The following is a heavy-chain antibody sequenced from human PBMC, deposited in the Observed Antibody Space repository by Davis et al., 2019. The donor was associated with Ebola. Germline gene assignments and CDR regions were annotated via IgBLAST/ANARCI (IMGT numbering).Heavy chain of an antibody. V-gene: IGHV1-18*01. J-gene: IGHJ3*02. D-gene: IGHD1-26*01. CDR1: GYTFKNYA. Sequence: ASVTVSCKASGYTFKNYAISWVRQAPGQGLEWMGWISAYNGNTNYAQILQGRVTMTTDTSTGTAYMELRSLRSDDTAVYFCARTSIVGTSTTASDIWGQGTKVTVSS. CDR3: ARTSIVGTSTTASDI. CDR2: ISAYNGNT.